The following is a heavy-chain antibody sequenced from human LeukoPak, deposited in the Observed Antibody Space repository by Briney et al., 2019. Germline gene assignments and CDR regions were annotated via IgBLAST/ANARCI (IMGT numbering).Heavy chain of an antibody. Sequence: SETLSLTCTVSGGSISSSSYYWGWIRQPPGKGLEWIGSIYHSGSTYYNPSLKSRVTIAVETSKNQFSLKLSSVTAADTAVYYCARDAPYSSSWIATRPYWGQGILVTVSS. CDR2: IYHSGST. CDR1: GGSISSSSYY. V-gene: IGHV4-39*07. J-gene: IGHJ4*02. CDR3: ARDAPYSSSWIATRPY. D-gene: IGHD6-13*01.